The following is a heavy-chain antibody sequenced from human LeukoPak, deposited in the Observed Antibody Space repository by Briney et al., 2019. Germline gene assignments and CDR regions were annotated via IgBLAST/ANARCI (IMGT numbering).Heavy chain of an antibody. CDR2: ISSSSSYI. J-gene: IGHJ4*02. V-gene: IGHV3-21*01. D-gene: IGHD6-13*01. CDR3: ARASGYSSSWYRRRGGYYFDY. Sequence: PGGSLRLSCAASGFTFSSYSMNWVRQAPGKGLEWVSSISSSSSYIYYADSVKGRFTISRDNAKNSLYLQMNSLRAEDTAVYYCARASGYSSSWYRRRGGYYFDYWGQGTLVTVSS. CDR1: GFTFSSYS.